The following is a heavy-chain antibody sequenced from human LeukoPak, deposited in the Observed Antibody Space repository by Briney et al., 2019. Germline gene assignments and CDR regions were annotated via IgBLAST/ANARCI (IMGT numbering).Heavy chain of an antibody. V-gene: IGHV3-30*18. Sequence: GGSLRLSCAASGFTFSSYGMHWVRQAPGKGLEWVAVISYDGSNKYYADSVKGRFTISRDNSKNTLYLQMNSLRAEDTAVYYCAKVRLTGVVAATPFDYWGQGTLVTVSS. J-gene: IGHJ4*02. CDR1: GFTFSSYG. D-gene: IGHD2-15*01. CDR2: ISYDGSNK. CDR3: AKVRLTGVVAATPFDY.